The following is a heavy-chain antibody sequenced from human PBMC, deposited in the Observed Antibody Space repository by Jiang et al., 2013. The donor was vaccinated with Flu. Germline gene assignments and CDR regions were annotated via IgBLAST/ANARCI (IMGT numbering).Heavy chain of an antibody. V-gene: IGHV3-48*03. CDR3: ARAAGWLQSQFDY. Sequence: VSYTLVVVVVPYTTQTLVKGRFTISRDNAKNSLYLQMNSLRAEDTAVYYCARAAGWLQSQFDYWGQGTLVTVSS. CDR2: LVVVVVP. D-gene: IGHD5-24*01. J-gene: IGHJ4*02.